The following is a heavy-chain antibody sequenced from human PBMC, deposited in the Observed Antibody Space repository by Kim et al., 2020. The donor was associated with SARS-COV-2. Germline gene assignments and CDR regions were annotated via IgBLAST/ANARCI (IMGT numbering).Heavy chain of an antibody. CDR2: GK. J-gene: IGHJ4*02. V-gene: IGHV3-7*03. CDR3: ARRGFYFDY. Sequence: GKDYVDSGKGRFTIARDTAKNSLYLQMNSLRAEDTAVYYCARRGFYFDYWGQGTLVTVSS.